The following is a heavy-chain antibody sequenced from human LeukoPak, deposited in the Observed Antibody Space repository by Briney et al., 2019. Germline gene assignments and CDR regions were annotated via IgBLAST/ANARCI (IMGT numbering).Heavy chain of an antibody. CDR1: GGSVSSGSYY. J-gene: IGHJ6*02. Sequence: SETLSLTCTVSGGSVSSGSYYWSWIRQNPGKGLEWIGYINYSGSTYYNPSLKSRVTISVDTSKNQFSLKLSSVTAADTAVYYCARNELISSNYYYYGMDVWGQGTTVTVSS. V-gene: IGHV4-31*03. CDR2: INYSGST. CDR3: ARNELISSNYYYYGMDV.